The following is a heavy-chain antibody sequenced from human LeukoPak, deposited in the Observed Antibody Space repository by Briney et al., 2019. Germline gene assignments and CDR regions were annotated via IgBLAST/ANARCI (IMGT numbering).Heavy chain of an antibody. CDR3: ARKGSLGFLEWLPDAFDI. CDR2: IYTSGST. D-gene: IGHD3-3*01. CDR1: GGSISSGSYY. V-gene: IGHV4-61*02. Sequence: SETLSLTCTVSGGSISSGSYYWSWIRQPAGKGLEWIGRIYTSGSTNYNPSLKSRVTISVDTSKNQFSLKLSPVTAADTAVYYCARKGSLGFLEWLPDAFDIWGQGTLVTVSS. J-gene: IGHJ4*02.